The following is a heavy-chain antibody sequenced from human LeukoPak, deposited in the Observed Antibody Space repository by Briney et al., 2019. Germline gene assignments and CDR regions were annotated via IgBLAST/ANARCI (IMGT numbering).Heavy chain of an antibody. CDR1: TVPFSGYY. V-gene: IGHV4-34*01. D-gene: IGHD5-18*01. CDR2: ITHNANT. Sequence: SSETLSLTCAVYTVPFSGYYWAWIRQPPGEGLEWIGEITHNANTKYNPSLESRVIISVETSKNQFSLKLNSVTAADTAVYYCARFPVLDTAMAWGKGTQVTVSS. CDR3: ARFPVLDTAMA. J-gene: IGHJ5*02.